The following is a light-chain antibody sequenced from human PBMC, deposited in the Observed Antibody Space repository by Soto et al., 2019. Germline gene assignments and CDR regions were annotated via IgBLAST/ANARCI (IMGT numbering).Light chain of an antibody. V-gene: IGKV3-20*01. CDR3: QQYGGSPRT. Sequence: EIVLTQSPGTLSLSPGERATLSCRASQTVSSSLAWYQQKPGQAPRLLISGASSRAADIPDRFSGSGSGTDFTLNINRLEPEDFAVYYCQQYGGSPRTFGQGTKVEIK. J-gene: IGKJ1*01. CDR2: GAS. CDR1: QTVSSS.